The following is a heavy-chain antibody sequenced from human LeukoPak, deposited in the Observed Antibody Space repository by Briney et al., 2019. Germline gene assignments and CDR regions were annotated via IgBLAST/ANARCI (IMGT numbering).Heavy chain of an antibody. CDR1: GYTFTGYY. Sequence: ASVKVSCKASGYTFTGYYMHWVRQAPGQVLEWMGWINPNGGGTNYAQKFQGRVTMTRDTSISTAYMELSRLRSDDTAVYYCARVWYYYDSSGQNFDYWGQGTLVTVSS. CDR3: ARVWYYYDSSGQNFDY. D-gene: IGHD3-22*01. CDR2: INPNGGGT. J-gene: IGHJ4*02. V-gene: IGHV1-2*02.